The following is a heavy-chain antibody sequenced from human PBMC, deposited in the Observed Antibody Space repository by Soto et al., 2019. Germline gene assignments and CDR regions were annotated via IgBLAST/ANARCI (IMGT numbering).Heavy chain of an antibody. CDR1: GYPFTTYY. CDR2: IIPIFGTA. CDR3: ARPYYYGLGFYYYYGLDA. V-gene: IGHV1-69*13. J-gene: IGHJ6*02. D-gene: IGHD3-10*01. Sequence: SSVQVSCKASGYPFTTYYIHWVRQAPGQGLEWMGGIIPIFGTANYAQKFQGRVTITADESTSTAYMELSSLRSEDTAVYYCARPYYYGLGFYYYYGLDAWCQGNTVTVSS.